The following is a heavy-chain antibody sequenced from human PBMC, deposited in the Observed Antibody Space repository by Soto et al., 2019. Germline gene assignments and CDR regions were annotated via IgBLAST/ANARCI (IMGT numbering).Heavy chain of an antibody. CDR1: GFTFSSYW. D-gene: IGHD3-3*01. V-gene: IGHV3-7*01. J-gene: IGHJ5*02. CDR2: IKQDGSEK. Sequence: EVQLVESGGGLVQPGGSLRLSCAASGFTFSSYWMSWVRQAPGKGLEWVANIKQDGSEKYYVDSVKGRFTISRDNAKNPLYLQMNSLRAEDTAVYYCAGEVGVVILSNWFDPLGQGTLVTVSS. CDR3: AGEVGVVILSNWFDP.